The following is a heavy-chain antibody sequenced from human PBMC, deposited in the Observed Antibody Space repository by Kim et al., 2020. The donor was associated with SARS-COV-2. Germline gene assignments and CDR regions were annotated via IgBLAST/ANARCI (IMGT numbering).Heavy chain of an antibody. J-gene: IGHJ3*02. Sequence: IANYAPKFQGRVTMTADQSTSTAYMELSSLRSEDTAVYYCAILNSGAFDIWGQGTMVTVSS. CDR2: IA. D-gene: IGHD2-21*01. CDR3: AILNSGAFDI. V-gene: IGHV1-69*02.